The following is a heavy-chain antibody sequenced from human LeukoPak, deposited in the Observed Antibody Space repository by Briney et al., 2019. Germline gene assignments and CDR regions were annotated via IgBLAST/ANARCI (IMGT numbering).Heavy chain of an antibody. J-gene: IGHJ4*02. D-gene: IGHD4-23*01. CDR2: IYYSGST. CDR1: GGSISSYY. CDR3: ARGPYGGLTY. Sequence: SETLSLTCTVSGGSISSYYWSWIRQPPGKGLEWIGYIYYSGSTNYNPSLKSRVTISVDTSKNQFSLKLSSVTAADTAVYYCARGPYGGLTYWGQGTLLTVSS. V-gene: IGHV4-59*01.